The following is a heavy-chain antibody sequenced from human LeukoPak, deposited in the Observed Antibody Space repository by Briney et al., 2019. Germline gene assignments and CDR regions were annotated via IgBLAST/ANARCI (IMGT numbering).Heavy chain of an antibody. CDR2: ISHDGNDQ. CDR1: GFTFSTYE. J-gene: IGHJ3*01. Sequence: PGGSLRFSCAASGFTFSTYEMHWVRQAPGKGLEWVAVISHDGNDQYYADSVKGRFTISRDNSKNALYLQMNSLRLEDTAVYYCARDRDCSRTSCFNAFDVWGQGTMAIVSS. D-gene: IGHD2-2*01. V-gene: IGHV3-30*04. CDR3: ARDRDCSRTSCFNAFDV.